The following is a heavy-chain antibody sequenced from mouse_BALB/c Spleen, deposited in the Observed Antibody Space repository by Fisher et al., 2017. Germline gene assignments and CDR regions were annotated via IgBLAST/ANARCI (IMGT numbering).Heavy chain of an antibody. D-gene: IGHD1-2*01. Sequence: KFKGKATLTVDKSSSTAYMELLSLTSEDSAVYYCARFHPYGSYWYFDVWGAGTTVTVSS. J-gene: IGHJ1*01. V-gene: IGHV1-26*01. CDR3: ARFHPYGSYWYFDV.